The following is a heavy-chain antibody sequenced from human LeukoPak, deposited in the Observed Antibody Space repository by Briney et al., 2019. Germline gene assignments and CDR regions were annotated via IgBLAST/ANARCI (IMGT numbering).Heavy chain of an antibody. Sequence: GGSLRLSCAASGFTFSSYWMHWARHTPGEGLLGVSRINSDGSSTSYADSVKGRFTISRDNAKNTLYLQMNSLRAEDTAVYYCARGPRFNYYVPYWGQGTLVTVSS. CDR1: GFTFSSYW. J-gene: IGHJ4*02. V-gene: IGHV3-74*01. CDR2: INSDGSST. CDR3: ARGPRFNYYVPY. D-gene: IGHD5-24*01.